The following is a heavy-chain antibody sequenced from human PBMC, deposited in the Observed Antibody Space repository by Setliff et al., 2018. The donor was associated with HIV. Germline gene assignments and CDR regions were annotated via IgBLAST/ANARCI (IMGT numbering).Heavy chain of an antibody. Sequence: ASVKVSCKASGYTFTDYYIHWVRQAPGQGLEWLGWINPDSGGTNYAQKFQGRVTMTRDTSISTAYMDLSRLKLDDTAVYYCARAESLGWFYNYMDVWGKGTTVTVSS. D-gene: IGHD3-10*01. CDR2: INPDSGGT. CDR1: GYTFTDYY. CDR3: ARAESLGWFYNYMDV. J-gene: IGHJ6*03. V-gene: IGHV1-2*02.